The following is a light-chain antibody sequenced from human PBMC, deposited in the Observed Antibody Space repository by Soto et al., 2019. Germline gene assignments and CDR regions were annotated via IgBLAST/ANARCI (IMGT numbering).Light chain of an antibody. V-gene: IGLV2-14*01. CDR1: SSDVGAYNY. Sequence: QSALTQPASVSGSPGQSITISCTGTSSDVGAYNYISWYQQHPDKAPKLILYEVNNWPSGVSIRFSGSKSGNTASLTISGLRAEDEANYYCCSYTGSSSLVFGGGTKVTVL. CDR2: EVN. CDR3: CSYTGSSSLV. J-gene: IGLJ2*01.